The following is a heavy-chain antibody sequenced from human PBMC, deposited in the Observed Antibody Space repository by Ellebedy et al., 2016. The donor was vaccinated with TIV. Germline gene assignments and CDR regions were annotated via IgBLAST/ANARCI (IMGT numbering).Heavy chain of an antibody. D-gene: IGHD4-11*01. Sequence: GESLKISCAASGFTFSNYWMNWVRQAPGKGLEWVATIKQDGSEKFYVDSVKGRFTISRDNAENSLYLQMNTLRVEDTAVYYCARGGLQYPDFWGQGTLVTVSS. CDR1: GFTFSNYW. CDR3: ARGGLQYPDF. CDR2: IKQDGSEK. V-gene: IGHV3-7*01. J-gene: IGHJ4*02.